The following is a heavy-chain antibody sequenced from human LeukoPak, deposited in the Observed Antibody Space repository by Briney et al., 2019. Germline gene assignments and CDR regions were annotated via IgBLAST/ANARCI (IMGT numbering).Heavy chain of an antibody. J-gene: IGHJ4*02. CDR2: ISSSGSTI. CDR1: GCTFSSYE. CDR3: ARDPEIAAAGTFDY. D-gene: IGHD6-13*01. Sequence: GGSLRLSCAASGCTFSSYEMNWVRQAPGKGLEWVSYISSSGSTIYYADSVKGRFTISRDNAKNSLYLQMNSLRAEDTAVYYCARDPEIAAAGTFDYWGQGTLVTVSS. V-gene: IGHV3-48*03.